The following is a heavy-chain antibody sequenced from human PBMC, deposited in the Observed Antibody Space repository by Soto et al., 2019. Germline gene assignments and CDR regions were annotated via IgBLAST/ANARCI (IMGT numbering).Heavy chain of an antibody. CDR2: IYYSGST. CDR1: GCSISSGAYS. V-gene: IGHV4-30-4*01. D-gene: IGHD6-13*01. J-gene: IGHJ6*02. Sequence: SEPLSLTCIVSGCSISSGAYSLSWIRQPPGKGLEWLGYIYYSGSTYYNPSLKTRVTISVGTSKNQSHLKLSSVNASDTGVFCCARDYSNPRAGAMDVGGQGTRVTVS. CDR3: ARDYSNPRAGAMDV.